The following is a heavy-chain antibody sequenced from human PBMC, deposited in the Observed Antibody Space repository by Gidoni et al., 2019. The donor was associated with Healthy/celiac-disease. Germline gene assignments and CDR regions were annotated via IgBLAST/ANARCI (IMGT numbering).Heavy chain of an antibody. CDR1: GFTFISSR. CDR2: ISSSSSTI. Sequence: EVQLVESGGGLVQPGGSWRLSCAASGFTFISSRRNWFRQAPGKGLEWVSYISSSSSTIYYADSVKGRFTISRDNAKNSLYLQMNSLRDEDTAVYYCARDGGRYCSGGSCYSAHDYWGQGTLVTVSS. CDR3: ARDGGRYCSGGSCYSAHDY. D-gene: IGHD2-15*01. J-gene: IGHJ4*02. V-gene: IGHV3-48*02.